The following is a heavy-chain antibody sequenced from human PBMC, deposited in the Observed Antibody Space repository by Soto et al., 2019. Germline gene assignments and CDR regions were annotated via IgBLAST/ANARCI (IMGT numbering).Heavy chain of an antibody. V-gene: IGHV3-23*01. CDR2: ISDSGGST. D-gene: IGHD2-2*01. J-gene: IGHJ4*02. CDR1: GFTFNNYA. Sequence: GGSLRLSCAAPGFTFNNYAMSWVRQAPGKGLAWVSTISDSGGSTYYADSVKGRFTISRDNSKNTLYLQMNSLRAEDTAVYYCAKRSNTPAAMKSPFDYWGQGTLVTVSS. CDR3: AKRSNTPAAMKSPFDY.